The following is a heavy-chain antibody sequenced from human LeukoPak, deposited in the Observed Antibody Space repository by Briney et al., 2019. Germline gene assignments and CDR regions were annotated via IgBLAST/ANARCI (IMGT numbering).Heavy chain of an antibody. D-gene: IGHD2-21*01. Sequence: GGSLRLSCAASGFTFSYYGMHWVRQAPGKGLEWVAGISDDGNNKYYADSVKGRFTISRDNSKNTLYLQMNSLRAEDTAVYYCAKDAIVALLDYWGQGTLVTVSS. CDR3: AKDAIVALLDY. V-gene: IGHV3-30*18. CDR1: GFTFSYYG. J-gene: IGHJ4*02. CDR2: ISDDGNNK.